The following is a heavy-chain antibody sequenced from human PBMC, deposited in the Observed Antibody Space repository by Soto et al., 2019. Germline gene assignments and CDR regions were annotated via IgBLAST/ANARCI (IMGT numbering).Heavy chain of an antibody. Sequence: QVQLVQSGAEVKKPGSSVKVSCKASGGTFSSYTISWVRQAPGQGLEWMGRIIPILGIANYAQKFQGRVTISADISTRTAYMEVSSLSAEDTAVYYCATLRGDGYNDYWGQGTLVTVSS. CDR1: GGTFSSYT. CDR3: ATLRGDGYNDY. D-gene: IGHD3-10*01. V-gene: IGHV1-69*02. CDR2: IIPILGIA. J-gene: IGHJ4*02.